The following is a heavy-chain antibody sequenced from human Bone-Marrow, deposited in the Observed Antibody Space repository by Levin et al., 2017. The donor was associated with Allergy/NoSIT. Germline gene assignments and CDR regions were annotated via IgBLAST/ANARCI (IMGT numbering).Heavy chain of an antibody. Sequence: GGSLRLSCAASGFTFSSYGMHWVRQAPGKGLEWVAFISYDGYKKYYVDSVKGRFTVSRDNSENTLYLQMNSLRADDTAVYYCVKACGTDSGYDFMLDYWGQGTLVTVSS. CDR2: ISYDGYKK. J-gene: IGHJ4*02. CDR1: GFTFSSYG. D-gene: IGHD5-12*01. CDR3: VKACGTDSGYDFMLDY. V-gene: IGHV3-30*18.